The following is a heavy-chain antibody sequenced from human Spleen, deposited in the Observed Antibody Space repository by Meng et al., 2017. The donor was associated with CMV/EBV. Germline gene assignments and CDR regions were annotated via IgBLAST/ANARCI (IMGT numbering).Heavy chain of an antibody. J-gene: IGHJ6*02. CDR3: TREHQRINRIYYDGMDA. V-gene: IGHV1-8*01. CDR1: GYTFTNND. D-gene: IGHD1-14*01. Sequence: ASVKVSCKASGYTFTNNDINWVRQATGQGLEWMGRMNPNSGNTDYAQKFQGRLSLITDTSTSTAFMELRSLRPEDTAIYFCTREHQRINRIYYDGMDAWGQGTTVTVSS. CDR2: MNPNSGNT.